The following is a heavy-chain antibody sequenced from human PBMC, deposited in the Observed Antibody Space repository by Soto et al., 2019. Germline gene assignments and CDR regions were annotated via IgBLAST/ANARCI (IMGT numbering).Heavy chain of an antibody. V-gene: IGHV3-23*01. Sequence: PGGSLRLSCAASGFTFSSYAMSWVRQAPGKGLEWVPAISGSGGSTYYADSVKGRFTISRDNSKNTLYLQMNSLRAEDTAVYYCAKDRPQYYYDSSGSDYWGQGTLVTVSS. J-gene: IGHJ4*02. CDR2: ISGSGGST. CDR3: AKDRPQYYYDSSGSDY. CDR1: GFTFSSYA. D-gene: IGHD3-22*01.